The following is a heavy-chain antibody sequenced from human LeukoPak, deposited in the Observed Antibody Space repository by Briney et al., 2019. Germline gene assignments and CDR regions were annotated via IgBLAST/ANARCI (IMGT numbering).Heavy chain of an antibody. CDR2: ISAYNGNT. D-gene: IGHD6-6*01. J-gene: IGHJ5*02. CDR1: GYTFTSYG. V-gene: IGHV1-18*01. CDR3: ARDGSSSLSNWFDP. Sequence: ASVKVSFKASGYTFTSYGISWVRQAPGQGLEWMGWISAYNGNTNYAQKLQGRVTMTTDTSTSTAYMELRSLRSGDTAVYYCARDGSSSLSNWFDPWGQGTLVTVSS.